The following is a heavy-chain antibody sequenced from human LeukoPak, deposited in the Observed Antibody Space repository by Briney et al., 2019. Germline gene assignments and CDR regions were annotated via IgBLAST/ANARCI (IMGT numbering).Heavy chain of an antibody. D-gene: IGHD3-10*01. CDR3: ARHRGYYGSGSYYKSIWFDP. V-gene: IGHV4-34*01. J-gene: IGHJ5*02. Sequence: PSETLSLTCAVYGGSFSGYYWSWIRQPPGKGLEWIGEINHSGSTNYNPSLKSRVTISVDTSKNQFSLKLSSVTAADTAVYYCARHRGYYGSGSYYKSIWFDPWGQGTLVTVSS. CDR1: GGSFSGYY. CDR2: INHSGST.